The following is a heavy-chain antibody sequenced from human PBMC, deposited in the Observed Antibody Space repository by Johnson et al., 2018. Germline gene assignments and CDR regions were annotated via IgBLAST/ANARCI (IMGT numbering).Heavy chain of an antibody. CDR1: GFTFSSYS. CDR2: ISSSSSYI. D-gene: IGHD2-2*01. CDR3: AKDRRDIVVVPAAYYYYYGMDV. J-gene: IGHJ6*02. Sequence: EVQLVESGGGLVQPGGSLRLSCAASGFTFSSYSMNWVRQAPGKGLEWVSSISSSSSYIYYADSVKGRFTLPRDTAKNTLYLQMNSLRAEDTAVYYCAKDRRDIVVVPAAYYYYYGMDVWGQGTTVTVSS. V-gene: IGHV3-21*01.